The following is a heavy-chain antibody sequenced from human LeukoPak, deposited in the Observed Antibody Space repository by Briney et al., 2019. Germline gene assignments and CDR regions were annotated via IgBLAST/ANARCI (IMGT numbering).Heavy chain of an antibody. CDR2: INHSGST. D-gene: IGHD3-9*01. J-gene: IGHJ5*02. CDR1: GGSFSGYY. V-gene: IGHV4-34*01. Sequence: PSETLSFACAVYGGSFSGYYWSWIRQPPGKGLEWIGEINHSGSTNYNPSLKSRVTVSVDTSKNQFSLKLSSVTAADTAVYYCARGRDDILTGYFGTDNWFDPWGQGTLVTVSS. CDR3: ARGRDDILTGYFGTDNWFDP.